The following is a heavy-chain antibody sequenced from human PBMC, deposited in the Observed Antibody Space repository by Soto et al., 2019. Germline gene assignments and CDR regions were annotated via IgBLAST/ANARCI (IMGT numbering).Heavy chain of an antibody. Sequence: QVQLVQSGAEVKKPGSSVKVSCKASGGTFSSYAISWVRQAPGQGLEWMGGIIPIFGTANYAQKFQGRVTITADESTRTAYMELSSLRSEDTAVYYCARGMTTVVTNWFDPWGQGTLVTVSS. D-gene: IGHD4-17*01. V-gene: IGHV1-69*12. CDR3: ARGMTTVVTNWFDP. J-gene: IGHJ5*02. CDR2: IIPIFGTA. CDR1: GGTFSSYA.